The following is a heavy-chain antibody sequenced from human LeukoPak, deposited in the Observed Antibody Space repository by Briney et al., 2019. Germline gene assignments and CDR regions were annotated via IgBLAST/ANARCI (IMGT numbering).Heavy chain of an antibody. D-gene: IGHD6-19*01. Sequence: SETLSLTCTVSGGSISSSSYYWSWIRQPPGKGLEWIGYIYYSGSTNYNPSLKSRVTISVDTSKNQFSLKLSSVTAADTAVYYCASLAVAGSRSIDYWGQGTLVTVSS. CDR1: GGSISSSSYY. J-gene: IGHJ4*02. CDR3: ASLAVAGSRSIDY. V-gene: IGHV4-61*01. CDR2: IYYSGST.